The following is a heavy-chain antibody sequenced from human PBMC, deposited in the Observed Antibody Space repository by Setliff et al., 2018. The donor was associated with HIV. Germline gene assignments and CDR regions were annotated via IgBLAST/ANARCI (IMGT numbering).Heavy chain of an antibody. CDR3: ARVPLYCSGGKCFSISAFHI. CDR1: GGSISGYY. D-gene: IGHD2-15*01. J-gene: IGHJ3*02. CDR2: IFDSGST. Sequence: PSETLSLTCTVSGGSISGYYWNWIRQPPGKGLEWIGFIFDSGSTSYNPSLKSRVTISLDTSKNQFSLKLSSVTAADTAVYYCARVPLYCSGGKCFSISAFHIWGQGTTVTVSS. V-gene: IGHV4-59*08.